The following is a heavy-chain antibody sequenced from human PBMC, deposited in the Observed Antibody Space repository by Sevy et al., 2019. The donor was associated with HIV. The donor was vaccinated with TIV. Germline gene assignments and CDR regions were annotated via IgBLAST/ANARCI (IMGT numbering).Heavy chain of an antibody. CDR2: ISSSSTI. CDR3: ARPTPRDDAFDI. V-gene: IGHV3-48*01. D-gene: IGHD2-15*01. Sequence: GGSLRLSCAASGFTFSSYSMNWVRQAPGKGLEWVSYISSSSTIYYADSVKGRFTISRDNAKNSRYLQMNSLRAEDTAVYYCARPTPRDDAFDIWGQGTMVTVSS. J-gene: IGHJ3*02. CDR1: GFTFSSYS.